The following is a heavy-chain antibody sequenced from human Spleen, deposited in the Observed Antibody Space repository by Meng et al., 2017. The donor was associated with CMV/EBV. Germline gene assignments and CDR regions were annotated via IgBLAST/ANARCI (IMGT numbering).Heavy chain of an antibody. D-gene: IGHD1-26*01. Sequence: GESLKISCAASGFTLSSYDMNWVRQAPGKGLEWIAYISTAGRTIFYADSVKGRFTISRDNAKNSLYLQMYTLRAEDTAVYYCARVRRYSGTNYNDYWGQGTLVTVSS. CDR1: GFTLSSYD. CDR2: ISTAGRTI. J-gene: IGHJ4*02. CDR3: ARVRRYSGTNYNDY. V-gene: IGHV3-48*03.